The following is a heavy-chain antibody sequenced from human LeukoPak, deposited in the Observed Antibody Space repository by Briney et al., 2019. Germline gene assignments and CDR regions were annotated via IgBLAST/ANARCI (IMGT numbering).Heavy chain of an antibody. CDR3: AKDPPESMVRGVSFDY. D-gene: IGHD3-10*01. CDR1: GFTFSSYA. J-gene: IGHJ4*02. Sequence: PGGSLRLSCAASGFTFSSYAMSWVRQAPGKWLEWVSAISGSGGSTYYADSVKGRFTISRDNSKNTLYLQMNSLRAEDTAVYYCAKDPPESMVRGVSFDYWGQGTLVTVSS. V-gene: IGHV3-23*01. CDR2: ISGSGGST.